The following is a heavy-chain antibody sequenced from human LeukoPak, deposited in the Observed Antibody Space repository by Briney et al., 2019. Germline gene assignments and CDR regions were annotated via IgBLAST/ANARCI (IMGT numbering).Heavy chain of an antibody. CDR2: INPNSGGT. Sequence: ASVKVSCKASGYTFTGYYMRWVRQAPGQGLEWMGWINPNSGGTNYAQKFQGRVTMTRDTSIGTAYMELSRLRSDDTAVYYCARDASYSGYDYYFDYWGQGTLVTASS. CDR3: ARDASYSGYDYYFDY. CDR1: GYTFTGYY. D-gene: IGHD5-12*01. V-gene: IGHV1-2*02. J-gene: IGHJ4*02.